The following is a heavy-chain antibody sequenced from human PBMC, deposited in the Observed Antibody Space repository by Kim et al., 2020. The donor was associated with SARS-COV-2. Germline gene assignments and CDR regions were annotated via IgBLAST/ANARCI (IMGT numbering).Heavy chain of an antibody. D-gene: IGHD3-9*01. V-gene: IGHV3-53*01. J-gene: IGHJ6*02. CDR2: IYSGGST. CDR1: GFTVSSNY. Sequence: GGSLRLSCAASGFTVSSNYMSWVRQAPGKGLEWVSVIYSGGSTYYADSVKGRFTISRDNSKNTLYLQMNSLRAEDTAVYYCAREVRYFDWLLQSDYYYYYGTDVWGQGTTVTVAS. CDR3: AREVRYFDWLLQSDYYYYYGTDV.